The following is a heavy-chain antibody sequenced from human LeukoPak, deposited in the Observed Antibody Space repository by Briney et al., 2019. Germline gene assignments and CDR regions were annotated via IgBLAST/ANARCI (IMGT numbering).Heavy chain of an antibody. CDR1: GFTFSSYA. V-gene: IGHV3-23*01. D-gene: IGHD4-23*01. CDR2: ISGSGGST. Sequence: GGSLRLSCAASGFTFSSYAMSWVRQAPGKGLEWVSAISGSGGSTYYADSVKGRFTISRDNSKNTLYLQMNSLRAEDTAVYYCASGTTVVTRGAFDYWGQGTLVTVSS. J-gene: IGHJ4*02. CDR3: ASGTTVVTRGAFDY.